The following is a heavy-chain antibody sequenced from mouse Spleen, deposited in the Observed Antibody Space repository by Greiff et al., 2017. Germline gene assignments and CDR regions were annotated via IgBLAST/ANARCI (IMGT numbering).Heavy chain of an antibody. V-gene: IGHV14-4*01. CDR1: GFNIKDDY. J-gene: IGHJ4*01. CDR2: IDPENGDT. Sequence: VQLQQSGAELVRPGASVKLSCTASGFNIKDDYMHWVKQRPEQGLEWIGWIDPENGDTEYASKFQGKATITADTSSNTAYLQLSSLTSEDTAVYYCTSDYGYSYAMDYWGQGTSVTVSS. D-gene: IGHD1-2*01. CDR3: TSDYGYSYAMDY.